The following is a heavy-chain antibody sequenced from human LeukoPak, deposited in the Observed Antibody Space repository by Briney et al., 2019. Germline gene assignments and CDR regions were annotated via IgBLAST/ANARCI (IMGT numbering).Heavy chain of an antibody. CDR1: GGTFSSCA. CDR3: ARDSGYYDSSGYYY. D-gene: IGHD3-22*01. CDR2: IIPIFGTA. J-gene: IGHJ4*02. V-gene: IGHV1-69*13. Sequence: SVKVSCKASGGTFSSCAISWVRQAPGQGLEWMGGIIPIFGTANYAQKFQGRVTITADESTSTAYMELSSLRSEDTAVYYCARDSGYYDSSGYYYWGQGTLVTVSS.